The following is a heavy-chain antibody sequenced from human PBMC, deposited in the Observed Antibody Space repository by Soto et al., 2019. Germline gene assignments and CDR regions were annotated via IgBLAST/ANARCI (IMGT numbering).Heavy chain of an antibody. Sequence: ASMKVSYKASGYTSVFYTISWMRQASGQGLEWMGWISAYNGNTNYAQKLQGRVTMTTDTSTSTAYMELRSLRSDDTAVYYCARDPPPPDYWGQGTLVTVSS. V-gene: IGHV1-18*01. CDR1: GYTSVFYT. CDR2: ISAYNGNT. CDR3: ARDPPPPDY. J-gene: IGHJ4*02.